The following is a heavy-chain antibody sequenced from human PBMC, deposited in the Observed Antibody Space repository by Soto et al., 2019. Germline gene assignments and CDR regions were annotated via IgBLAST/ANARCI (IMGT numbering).Heavy chain of an antibody. Sequence: QMQLQESGPGLVKPSQTLSLTCTVSGGSISSGGHYWSWIRQHPGKGLECIGYIYYSGSTYYNPSLMSRVTISVDTSKNQFSLNLSSVTAADTAVYYCARVNGYGDYIHSQCYFDSWGQGTLVTVSS. V-gene: IGHV4-31*03. J-gene: IGHJ4*02. D-gene: IGHD4-17*01. CDR2: IYYSGST. CDR3: ARVNGYGDYIHSQCYFDS. CDR1: GGSISSGGHY.